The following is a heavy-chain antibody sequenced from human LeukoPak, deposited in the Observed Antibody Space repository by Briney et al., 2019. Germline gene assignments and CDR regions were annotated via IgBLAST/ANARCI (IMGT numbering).Heavy chain of an antibody. CDR3: ARVRYYYDSSGYYRGRYYFDY. D-gene: IGHD3-22*01. Sequence: NSSETLSLTCTVSGGSISSYYWSWIRQPPGKGLEWIGYIYYSGSTNYNPSLKSRVTISVDTSKNQFSLKLSSVTAADTAVYYCARVRYYYDSSGYYRGRYYFDYWGQGTLVTVSS. J-gene: IGHJ4*02. CDR2: IYYSGST. V-gene: IGHV4-59*12. CDR1: GGSISSYY.